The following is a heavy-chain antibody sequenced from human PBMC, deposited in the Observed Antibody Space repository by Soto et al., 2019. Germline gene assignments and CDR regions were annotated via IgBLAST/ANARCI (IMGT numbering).Heavy chain of an antibody. CDR2: ISAYNDHT. V-gene: IGHV1-18*01. Sequence: QVQLVQSGTEVKKPGASVKVSCKASGYIMTTYGVSWVRQAPGQGLEWVGWISAYNDHTNYAQKFQGRVTMTTDTSTSTVYMELRRLRSDDTAVYYCPRDTYFDYWGQGTLVTVSS. CDR3: PRDTYFDY. CDR1: GYIMTTYG. J-gene: IGHJ4*02.